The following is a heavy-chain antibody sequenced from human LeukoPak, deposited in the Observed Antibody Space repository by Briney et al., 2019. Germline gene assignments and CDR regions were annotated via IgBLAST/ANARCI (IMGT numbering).Heavy chain of an antibody. CDR3: ARDLEQQLFDL. D-gene: IGHD6-13*01. CDR1: GLTFSRYS. V-gene: IGHV3-21*01. CDR2: ITISSTYL. Sequence: GSLRLSCAASGLTFSRYSMNWVRQAPGKGLEWVSSITISSTYLFYADSVKGRFTISRDNAKNSLYLQMNSLRAEDTAVYYCARDLEQQLFDLWGQGTLVTVSS. J-gene: IGHJ5*02.